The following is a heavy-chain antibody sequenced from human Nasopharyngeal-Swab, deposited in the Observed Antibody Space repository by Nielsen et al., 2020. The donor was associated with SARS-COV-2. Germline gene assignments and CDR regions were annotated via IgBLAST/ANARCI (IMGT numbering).Heavy chain of an antibody. CDR1: GYTFTSYG. D-gene: IGHD3-3*01. J-gene: IGHJ3*01. Sequence: ASVKVSCKASGYTFTSYGISWVRQAPGQGLEWMGWISAYNGNTNYAQKLQGRVTMTTDTSTSTAYMELRSLRSDDTAMYYCASPVFGVVSDAFDLWGQGTMVTVSS. CDR3: ASPVFGVVSDAFDL. CDR2: ISAYNGNT. V-gene: IGHV1-18*01.